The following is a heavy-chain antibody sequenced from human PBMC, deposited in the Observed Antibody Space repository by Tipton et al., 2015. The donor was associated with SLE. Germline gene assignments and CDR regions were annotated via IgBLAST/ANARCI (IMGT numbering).Heavy chain of an antibody. CDR1: GGSFSGYY. CDR3: ARILGVVKSYYMDV. J-gene: IGHJ6*03. Sequence: LRLSCAVYGGSFSGYYWSWIRRPPGKGLEWIGEISLGGSTNYNPSLKSRVTISVDTSKNQFSLKLSSVTAADTAVYYCARILGVVKSYYMDVWGKGTTVTVSS. V-gene: IGHV4-34*01. CDR2: ISLGGST. D-gene: IGHD3-3*01.